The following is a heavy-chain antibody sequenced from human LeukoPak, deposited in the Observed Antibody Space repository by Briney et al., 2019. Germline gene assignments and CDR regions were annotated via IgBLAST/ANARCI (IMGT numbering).Heavy chain of an antibody. CDR3: AKGVSEYSGWSNFDY. CDR2: ISGRGGST. D-gene: IGHD6-6*01. Sequence: PGGSLKLSCAASGFTFSSYAMSWVRQAPGKGLEWVSAISGRGGSTYYADSVKGRFTISRDNSKNTLYLQMNSLRAEDTAVYYCAKGVSEYSGWSNFDYWGQGTLVTVSS. J-gene: IGHJ4*02. CDR1: GFTFSSYA. V-gene: IGHV3-23*01.